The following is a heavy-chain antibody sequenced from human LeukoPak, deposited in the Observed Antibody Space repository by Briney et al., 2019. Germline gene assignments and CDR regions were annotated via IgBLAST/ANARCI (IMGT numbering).Heavy chain of an antibody. V-gene: IGHV3-23*01. CDR1: GLTFSSYA. J-gene: IGHJ4*02. D-gene: IGHD3-3*01. CDR3: AKDGITSDYDFWSGYYFDY. Sequence: PAGSLSLSCAASGLTFSSYAMSWVRQAPGKGLEWVSAISGSGSSTYYADPVKGRFTTSRDNSKNTLYLQMNSLRAEDTPVYYCAKDGITSDYDFWSGYYFDYWGQGTLVTVSS. CDR2: ISGSGSST.